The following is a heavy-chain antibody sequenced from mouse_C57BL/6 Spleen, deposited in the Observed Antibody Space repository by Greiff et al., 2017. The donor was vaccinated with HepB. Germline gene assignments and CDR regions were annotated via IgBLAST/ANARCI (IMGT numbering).Heavy chain of an antibody. CDR1: GYTFTDYY. CDR3: VRGDGSWCAY. Sequence: EVQLQQSGPELVKPGASVKISCKASGYTFTDYYMNWVKQSHGKSLEWIGDINPNNGGTSYNQKFKGKATLTVDKSSSTAYMELRSLTSEDSAVYYGVRGDGSWCAYWGQGTLVTVSA. J-gene: IGHJ3*01. D-gene: IGHD3-2*02. CDR2: INPNNGGT. V-gene: IGHV1-26*01.